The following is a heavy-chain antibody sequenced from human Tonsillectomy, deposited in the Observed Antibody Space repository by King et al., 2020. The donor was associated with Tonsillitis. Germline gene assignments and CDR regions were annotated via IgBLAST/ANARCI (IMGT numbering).Heavy chain of an antibody. J-gene: IGHJ5*02. Sequence: VQLVESGGGLVQPGGSLRLSCAASGFTFSNYAMSWVRQAPGKGLEWVSTISGSGSNTYYADSVKGRFTISRDNSKNTQYLQMNSLGAEDTAVYYCAKGGEAVAVWFDPWGQGTLVTVSS. CDR3: AKGGEAVAVWFDP. CDR2: ISGSGSNT. V-gene: IGHV3-23*04. CDR1: GFTFSNYA. D-gene: IGHD6-13*01.